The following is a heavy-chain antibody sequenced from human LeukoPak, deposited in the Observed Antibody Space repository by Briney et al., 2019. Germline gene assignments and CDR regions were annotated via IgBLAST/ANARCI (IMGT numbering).Heavy chain of an antibody. CDR2: ISSSSSTI. D-gene: IGHD6-13*01. CDR1: EFTFSSYS. V-gene: IGHV3-48*01. Sequence: HPGGSLRLSCAASEFTFSSYSMNWVRQAPGKGLEWVSYISSSSSTIYYADSVKGRFTISRDNAKNSLYLQMNSLRGEDTAVYYCARARRSSSWYGDWFDPWGQGTLVTVSS. CDR3: ARARRSSSWYGDWFDP. J-gene: IGHJ5*02.